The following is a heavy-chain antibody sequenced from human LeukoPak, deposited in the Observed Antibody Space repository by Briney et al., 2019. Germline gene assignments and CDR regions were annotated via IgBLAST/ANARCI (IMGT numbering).Heavy chain of an antibody. CDR1: GGSISPYF. CDR3: ARHYPNHRYDSSGYYYGGFDY. J-gene: IGHJ4*02. Sequence: SETLSLTCTVSGGSISPYFWSWIRQPPGKGLEWIGYIYCTGSTSYNPSLKSRVTISADTSKNQFSLKLRSVTAADTAVYYCARHYPNHRYDSSGYYYGGFDYWGQGTPVTVSS. CDR2: IYCTGST. V-gene: IGHV4-59*08. D-gene: IGHD3-22*01.